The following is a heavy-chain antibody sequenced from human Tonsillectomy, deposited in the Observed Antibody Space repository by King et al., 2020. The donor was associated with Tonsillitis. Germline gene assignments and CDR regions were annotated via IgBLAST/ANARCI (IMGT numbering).Heavy chain of an antibody. CDR1: GFTFDDYA. J-gene: IGHJ4*02. CDR2: ISWNSGSI. Sequence: VQLVESGGGLVQPGRSLRLSCAASGFTFDDYAMHWVRQAPGKGLEWVAGISWNSGSIGYADSVKGRFTISRDNAKNSLYLQMNSLRAEDTALYYCAKEILGYSYAFDYWGPGTPVPVSP. D-gene: IGHD5-18*01. CDR3: AKEILGYSYAFDY. V-gene: IGHV3-9*01.